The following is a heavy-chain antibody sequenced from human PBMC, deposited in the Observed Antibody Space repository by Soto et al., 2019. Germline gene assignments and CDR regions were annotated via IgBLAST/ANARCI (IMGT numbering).Heavy chain of an antibody. V-gene: IGHV3-23*01. CDR3: AKDVEGSGSYYNLTGFSAFAGYYYGMDV. CDR2: ISGSGGST. D-gene: IGHD3-10*01. Sequence: GGSLRLSCAASWCNFSSYAMSWVRQAQGKGLEWVSAISGSGGSTYYADSVKGRFTISRDNSKNTLYLQMNSLRAEDTAVYYCAKDVEGSGSYYNLTGFSAFAGYYYGMDVWGQGTTVTVSS. J-gene: IGHJ6*02. CDR1: WCNFSSYA.